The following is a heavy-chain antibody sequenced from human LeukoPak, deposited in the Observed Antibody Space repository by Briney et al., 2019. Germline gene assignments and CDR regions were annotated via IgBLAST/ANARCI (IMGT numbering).Heavy chain of an antibody. CDR3: ARDLLEGYKKRAFDI. Sequence: SSGTLSLTCAVSGASIRSHYWNWIRQTPGKGLEWIGYIHYIAGTNYNPALKSQVTMSLNMSKNQFSLRLNSVTAADTAVYYCARDLLEGYKKRAFDIWGQGTMVTVSS. V-gene: IGHV4-59*11. D-gene: IGHD5-24*01. J-gene: IGHJ3*02. CDR1: GASIRSHY. CDR2: IHYIAGT.